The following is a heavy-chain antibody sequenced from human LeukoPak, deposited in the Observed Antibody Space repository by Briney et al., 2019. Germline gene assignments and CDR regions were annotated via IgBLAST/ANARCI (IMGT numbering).Heavy chain of an antibody. V-gene: IGHV1-24*01. D-gene: IGHD5-12*01. CDR3: ATLARRQVALITCWRCHWFDP. CDR2: FDPEDGET. CDR1: GYTLTELS. J-gene: IGHJ5*02. Sequence: ASVKVSCKVSGYTLTELSMHWVRQAPGKGLEWMGGFDPEDGETIYAQKFQGRVTMTEDTSTDTAYMELSSLRSEDTAVYYCATLARRQVALITCWRCHWFDPWGQGTLVTVSS.